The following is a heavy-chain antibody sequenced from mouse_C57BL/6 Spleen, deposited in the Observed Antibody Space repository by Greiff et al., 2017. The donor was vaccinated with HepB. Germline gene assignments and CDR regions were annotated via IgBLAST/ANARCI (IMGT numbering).Heavy chain of an antibody. Sequence: VHVKQSGPVLVKPGASVKMSCKASGYTFTDYYMNWVKQSHGKSLEWIGVINPYNGGTSYNQKFKGKATLTVDKSSSTAYMELNSLTSEDSAVYYCARRETGTFDYWGQGTTLTVSS. J-gene: IGHJ2*01. CDR3: ARRETGTFDY. D-gene: IGHD4-1*01. CDR1: GYTFTDYY. CDR2: INPYNGGT. V-gene: IGHV1-19*01.